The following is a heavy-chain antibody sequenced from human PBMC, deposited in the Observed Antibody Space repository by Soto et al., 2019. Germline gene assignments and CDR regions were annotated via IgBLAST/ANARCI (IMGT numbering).Heavy chain of an antibody. CDR3: ARAPVYGVNGCLDP. J-gene: IGHJ5*02. CDR1: GYTFKNYD. CDR2: RNPNSGNT. V-gene: IGHV1-8*01. Sequence: QVQLVQSGAEVKRPGASVMVSCRATGYTFKNYDINWVRQATGQGLEWMGRRNPNSGNTGYAQNFPGRVTMARNTSMSTAYLKLSSMRAVDTAVYCCARAPVYGVNGCLDPWGQGTLVTVSS. D-gene: IGHD2-8*01.